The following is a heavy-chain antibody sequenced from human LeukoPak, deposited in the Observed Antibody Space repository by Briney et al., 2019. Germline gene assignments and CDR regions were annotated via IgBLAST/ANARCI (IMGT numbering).Heavy chain of an antibody. Sequence: ASVKVSCKASGGTFSSYAISWVRQAPGQGLKWMGGIIPIFGTANYAQKFQGRVTITADESTSTAYMELSSLRSEDTAVYYCARGTLMGTSSGVGYYYYYGMDVWGQGTTVTVSS. CDR1: GGTFSSYA. CDR3: ARGTLMGTSSGVGYYYYYGMDV. J-gene: IGHJ6*02. D-gene: IGHD6-19*01. CDR2: IIPIFGTA. V-gene: IGHV1-69*13.